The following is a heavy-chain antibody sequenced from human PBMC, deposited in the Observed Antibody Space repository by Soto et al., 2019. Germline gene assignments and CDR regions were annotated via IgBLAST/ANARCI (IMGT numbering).Heavy chain of an antibody. Sequence: GGSLRLSCAASGFTFSSYSMNWVRQAPGKGLEWVSYISSSSSTIYYADSVKGRFTISRDNAKNSLYLQMNSLRAEDTAVYYCARAIYDSSGYYPPFDYWGQGTLDPVSS. V-gene: IGHV3-48*01. CDR2: ISSSSSTI. CDR1: GFTFSSYS. CDR3: ARAIYDSSGYYPPFDY. J-gene: IGHJ4*02. D-gene: IGHD3-22*01.